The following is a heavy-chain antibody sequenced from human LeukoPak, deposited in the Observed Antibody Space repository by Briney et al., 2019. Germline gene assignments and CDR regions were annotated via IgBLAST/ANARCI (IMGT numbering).Heavy chain of an antibody. CDR3: AKSLGDGVNGNYYFDY. Sequence: GGSLRLSCAASGFTFSSYGMHWVRQAPGKGLEWVAVIWYDGSNKYYADSVKGRFTISRDNSKNTLYLQMNSLRAEDTAEYYCAKSLGDGVNGNYYFDYWGQGTLVTVSS. J-gene: IGHJ4*02. D-gene: IGHD2-21*01. CDR1: GFTFSSYG. CDR2: IWYDGSNK. V-gene: IGHV3-33*06.